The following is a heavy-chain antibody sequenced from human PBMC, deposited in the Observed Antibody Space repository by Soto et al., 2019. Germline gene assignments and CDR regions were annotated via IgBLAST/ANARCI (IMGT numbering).Heavy chain of an antibody. CDR1: GEGKSVDP. CDR2: IIPIFGTA. Sequence: SLKRYCKSAGEGKSVDPGGWGRQENEQGLERMGGIIPIFGTANYAQKFKGRVTITADKSTSTAYMELSSLRSEDTAVYYCARERDYGGNSPFDYYYYYGMDVWGQRTTVTVFS. J-gene: IGHJ6*02. D-gene: IGHD4-17*01. V-gene: IGHV1-69*06. CDR3: ARERDYGGNSPFDYYYYYGMDV.